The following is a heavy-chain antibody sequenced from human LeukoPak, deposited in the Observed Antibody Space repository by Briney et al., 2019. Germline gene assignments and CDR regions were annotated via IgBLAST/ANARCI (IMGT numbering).Heavy chain of an antibody. J-gene: IGHJ4*02. CDR3: ARVLVYFDY. CDR2: IKEDGSEK. V-gene: IGHV3-7*02. CDR1: GFTFSSYW. Sequence: PGGSLRLSCVASGFTFSSYWMSWVRQPPGKGLEWVAHIKEDGSEKSYVDSVKGRFTISRDNAKNTLYLQMDSLRAEDTAAYYCARVLVYFDYWGQGTLVTVSS.